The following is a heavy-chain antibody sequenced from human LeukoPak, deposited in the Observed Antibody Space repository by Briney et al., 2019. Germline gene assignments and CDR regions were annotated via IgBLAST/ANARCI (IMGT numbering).Heavy chain of an antibody. CDR1: GYTFTSYY. CDR3: ARGYYYYYYMDV. CDR2: INPSGGST. Sequence: ASVKVSCKASGYTFTSYYMHWVRQAPGQGLEWMGIINPSGGSTSYAQKFQGRVTMTRDTSTNTAFMELSSLTSEDTAVYYCARGYYYYYYMDVWGKGTTVTVSS. V-gene: IGHV1-46*01. J-gene: IGHJ6*03.